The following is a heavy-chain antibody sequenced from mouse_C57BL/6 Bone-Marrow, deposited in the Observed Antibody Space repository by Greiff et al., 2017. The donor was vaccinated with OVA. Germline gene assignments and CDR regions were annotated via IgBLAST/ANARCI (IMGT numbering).Heavy chain of an antibody. J-gene: IGHJ2*01. V-gene: IGHV1-26*01. CDR3: ARYYYGSSYRGAFDY. D-gene: IGHD1-1*01. CDR1: GYTFTDYY. Sequence: EVQLQQSGPELVKPGASVKISCKASGYTFTDYYMNWVKQSHGKSLEWIGDINPNNGGTSYNQKFKGKATLTVDKSSSTAYMELRSLTSEDSAVYYCARYYYGSSYRGAFDYWGQGTTLTVSS. CDR2: INPNNGGT.